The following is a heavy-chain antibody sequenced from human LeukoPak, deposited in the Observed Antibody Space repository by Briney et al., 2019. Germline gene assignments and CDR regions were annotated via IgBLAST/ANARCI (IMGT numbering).Heavy chain of an antibody. Sequence: GESLKISCEGSGYSFTSSWIGWVRQMPGKGLEWMGIIYPGDSDIRYSPSFQGQVTISADKSITTAYLQWSSLKASDTAIYYCARGLYCSGGSCRFDYWGRGTLVTVSS. CDR1: GYSFTSSW. CDR3: ARGLYCSGGSCRFDY. J-gene: IGHJ4*02. D-gene: IGHD2-15*01. V-gene: IGHV5-51*01. CDR2: IYPGDSDI.